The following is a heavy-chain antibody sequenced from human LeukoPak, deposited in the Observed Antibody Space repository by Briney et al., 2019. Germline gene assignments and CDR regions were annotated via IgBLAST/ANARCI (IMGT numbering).Heavy chain of an antibody. CDR1: GSTFSRYA. D-gene: IGHD3-22*01. CDR3: AKQAYDSPRTDFDY. V-gene: IGHV3-23*01. J-gene: IGHJ4*02. Sequence: GGSLRLSCAASGSTFSRYAMSWVRQAPGKGLEWVSGVSTSGGSTYYADSVKGRFTISRDNSKNTLHLQMNSLRAEDTAIYYCAKQAYDSPRTDFDYWGQGTLVTVSS. CDR2: VSTSGGST.